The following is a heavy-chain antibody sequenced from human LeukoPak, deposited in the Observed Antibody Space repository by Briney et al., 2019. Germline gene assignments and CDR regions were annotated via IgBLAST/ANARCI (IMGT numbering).Heavy chain of an antibody. V-gene: IGHV4-59*01. CDR3: AREWSSGWAEFDY. CDR1: GGSISSYY. D-gene: IGHD6-25*01. CDR2: IYDSGST. Sequence: PSETLSLTCTVSGGSISSYYWRWIRQPPGKGLEWIGDIYDSGSTTYNPSLKSRVTISVDTSKNQFSLKLSSVTAADTAVYYCAREWSSGWAEFDYWGQGTLVTVSS. J-gene: IGHJ4*02.